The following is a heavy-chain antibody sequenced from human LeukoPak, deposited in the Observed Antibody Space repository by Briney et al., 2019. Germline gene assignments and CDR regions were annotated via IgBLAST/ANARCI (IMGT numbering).Heavy chain of an antibody. CDR1: GLSFCDDA. D-gene: IGHD4-17*01. CDR3: SRGLHDYGDSNYYFDQ. V-gene: IGHV3-49*03. Sequence: PGRSLRLSCTASGLSFCDDAWSWFRQAPGRGLEFVSFIRKKGYGETTDYAASVRGRFTISGDDAKSTAYLQMNSLEIEDTALYYCSRGLHDYGDSNYYFDQWGRGTQVTVSS. J-gene: IGHJ4*02. CDR2: IRKKGYGETT.